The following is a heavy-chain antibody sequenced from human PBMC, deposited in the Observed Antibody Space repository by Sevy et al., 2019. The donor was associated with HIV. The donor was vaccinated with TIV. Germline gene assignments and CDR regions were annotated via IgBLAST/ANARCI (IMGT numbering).Heavy chain of an antibody. CDR1: GFTFTNYG. Sequence: GGSLRLSCAASGFTFTNYGMHWVRQAPGKGLEWVSGISNSGANTYYADSVRGRFTVSRDNSKNPGYLQLNSLRAEDTAIYYCAKEWTLLSDWYGEFDYWGQGTLVTVSS. V-gene: IGHV3-23*01. D-gene: IGHD6-19*01. CDR2: ISNSGANT. J-gene: IGHJ4*02. CDR3: AKEWTLLSDWYGEFDY.